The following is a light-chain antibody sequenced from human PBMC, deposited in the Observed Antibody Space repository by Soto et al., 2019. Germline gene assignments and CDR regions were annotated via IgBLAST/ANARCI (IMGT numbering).Light chain of an antibody. Sequence: DIVMTQSPDSLAVSLGERATINCKSSQSVFSGSNNKNYLAWYQQKPRQPPNLLLYWASTRESGVPDRFSGSGSGPDFTLTISSLQAEDVAVYYCQQYYSTPRTFGQGTKVEIK. V-gene: IGKV4-1*01. CDR2: WAS. J-gene: IGKJ1*01. CDR3: QQYYSTPRT. CDR1: QSVFSGSNNKNY.